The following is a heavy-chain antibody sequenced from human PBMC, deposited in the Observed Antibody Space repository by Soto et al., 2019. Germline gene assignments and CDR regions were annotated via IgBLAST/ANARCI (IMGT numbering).Heavy chain of an antibody. CDR3: AREPLGSSYGSGTFDY. CDR2: IYYSGST. CDR1: GGSISSYY. V-gene: IGHV4-59*01. Sequence: SETLSLTCTVSGGSISSYYWSWIRQPPGKGLEWIGYIYYSGSTNYNPSLKSRVTISVDTSKNQFSLKLSSVTAADTAVYYCAREPLGSSYGSGTFDYWGQGTLVTVSS. J-gene: IGHJ4*02. D-gene: IGHD3-10*01.